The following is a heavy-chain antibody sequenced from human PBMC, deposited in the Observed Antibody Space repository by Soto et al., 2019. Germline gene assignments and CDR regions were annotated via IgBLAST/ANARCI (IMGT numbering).Heavy chain of an antibody. V-gene: IGHV1-18*01. CDR1: GYTFTSYG. D-gene: IGHD2-2*01. CDR3: ARDLEAYCSSTSCSQPWFDP. CDR2: ISAYNGNT. J-gene: IGHJ5*02. Sequence: GASVKVSCKASGYTFTSYGISWVRQAPGQGLEWMGWISAYNGNTNYAQKLQGRVTMTTDTSTSTAYMELSSLRSDDTAVYYCARDLEAYCSSTSCSQPWFDPWGQGTLVTVSS.